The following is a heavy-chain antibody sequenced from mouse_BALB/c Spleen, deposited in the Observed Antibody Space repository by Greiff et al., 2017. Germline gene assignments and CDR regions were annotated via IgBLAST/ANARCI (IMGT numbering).Heavy chain of an antibody. Sequence: EVQLQESGPELVKPGASVKMSCKASGYTFTSYVMHWVKQKPGQGLEWIGYINPYNDGTKYNEKFKGKATLTSDKSSSTAYMELSSLTSEDSAVYYCAKNYRYDGPYYYAMDYWGQGTSVTVSS. CDR2: INPYNDGT. CDR3: AKNYRYDGPYYYAMDY. J-gene: IGHJ4*01. V-gene: IGHV1-14*01. D-gene: IGHD2-14*01. CDR1: GYTFTSYV.